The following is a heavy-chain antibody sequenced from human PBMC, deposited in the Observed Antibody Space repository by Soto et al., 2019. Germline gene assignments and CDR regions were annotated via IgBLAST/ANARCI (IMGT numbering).Heavy chain of an antibody. V-gene: IGHV4-39*01. CDR3: ARQTDYYDSSGYYSYTYDY. D-gene: IGHD3-22*01. CDR2: IYYSGST. CDR1: GGSISSSSYY. J-gene: IGHJ4*02. Sequence: PSETLSLTCTVSGGSISSSSYYWGWIRHPPGKGLEWIGSIYYSGSTYYNPSLKSRVTISVDTSKNQFSLKLSSVTAADTAVYYCARQTDYYDSSGYYSYTYDYWGQGTLVTVSS.